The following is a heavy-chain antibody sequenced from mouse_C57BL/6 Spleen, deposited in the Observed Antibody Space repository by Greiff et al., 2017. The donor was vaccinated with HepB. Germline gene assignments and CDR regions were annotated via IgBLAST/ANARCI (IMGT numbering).Heavy chain of an antibody. CDR3: ARGAHRAYYFDY. CDR2: IYPGGGYT. CDR1: GYTFTNYW. Sequence: QVQLKESGAELVRPGTSVKMSCKASGYTFTNYWIGWAKQRPGHGLEWIGDIYPGGGYTNYNEKFKGKATLTADKSSSTAYMQFSSLTSEDSAIYYCARGAHRAYYFDYWGQGTTLTVSS. D-gene: IGHD3-3*01. V-gene: IGHV1-63*01. J-gene: IGHJ2*01.